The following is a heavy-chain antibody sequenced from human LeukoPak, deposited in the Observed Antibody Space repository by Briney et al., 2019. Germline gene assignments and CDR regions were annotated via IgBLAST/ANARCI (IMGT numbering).Heavy chain of an antibody. J-gene: IGHJ4*02. Sequence: SETLSLTCTVSGGSISSSSYYWGWIRQPPGKGLEWIGSIYYSGSTYYNPSLKSRVTISVDTSKNQFSLKLSSVTAADTAVYYCARAKGNYGSSRFDYWGQGTLVTVSS. V-gene: IGHV4-39*07. CDR1: GGSISSSSYY. CDR3: ARAKGNYGSSRFDY. D-gene: IGHD3-10*01. CDR2: IYYSGST.